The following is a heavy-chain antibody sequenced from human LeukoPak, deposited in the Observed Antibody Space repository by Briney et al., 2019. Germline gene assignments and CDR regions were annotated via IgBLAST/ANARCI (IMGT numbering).Heavy chain of an antibody. CDR1: GFTFSAYA. CDR3: AKGAATLADGPDS. V-gene: IGHV3-23*01. D-gene: IGHD6-13*01. CDR2: ISSNAESA. Sequence: GGSLRLSCAASGFTFSAYAMHWVRRAPGKGLHWVSAISSNAESAYYADSVQGRFTISRDNSKNMLYLQMDSLWAEDTAVYDCAKGAATLADGPDSWGQGTLVTVSS. J-gene: IGHJ4*02.